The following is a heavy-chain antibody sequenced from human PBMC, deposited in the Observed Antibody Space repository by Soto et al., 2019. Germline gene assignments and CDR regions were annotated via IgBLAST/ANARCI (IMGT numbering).Heavy chain of an antibody. D-gene: IGHD2-15*01. CDR3: AKRRGAGGHFDY. V-gene: IGHV3-23*01. J-gene: IGHJ4*02. CDR1: GFTFSSYA. Sequence: GGSLRLSCAASGFTFSSYAMGWVRQGPGKGLEWVAVVSIGGSTHYADSVRGRFTISRDSSKNTLSLQMNSLTAEDTAVYFCAKRRGAGGHFDYWGQGALVTVSS. CDR2: VSIGGST.